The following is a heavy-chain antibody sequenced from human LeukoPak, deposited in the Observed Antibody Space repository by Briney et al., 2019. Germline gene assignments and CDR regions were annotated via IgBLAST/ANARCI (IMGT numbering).Heavy chain of an antibody. CDR3: ARSSPHCSSTSCYNDAFDI. J-gene: IGHJ3*02. Sequence: EGPLRLSCAASGFTFSSYSMNWVRQAPGKGLEWVSSISSSSSYIYYADSVKGRFTISRDNAKNSLYLQMNSLRAEDTAVYYCARSSPHCSSTSCYNDAFDIWGQGTMVTVSS. CDR2: ISSSSSYI. D-gene: IGHD2-2*02. CDR1: GFTFSSYS. V-gene: IGHV3-21*01.